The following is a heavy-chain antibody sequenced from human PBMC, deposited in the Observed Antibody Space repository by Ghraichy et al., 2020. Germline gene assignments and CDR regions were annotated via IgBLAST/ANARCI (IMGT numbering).Heavy chain of an antibody. Sequence: GGSLRLSCAASGFTVSSNYMSWVRQAPGKGLEWVSVIYSGGSTYYADSVKGRFTISRDNSKNTLYLQMNSLRAEDTAVYYCARALTLGELSPFDYWGQGTLVTVSS. V-gene: IGHV3-53*01. CDR3: ARALTLGELSPFDY. CDR2: IYSGGST. D-gene: IGHD3-16*02. J-gene: IGHJ4*02. CDR1: GFTVSSNY.